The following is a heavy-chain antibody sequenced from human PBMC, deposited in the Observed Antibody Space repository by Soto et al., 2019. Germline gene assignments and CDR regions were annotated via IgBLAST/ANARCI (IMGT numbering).Heavy chain of an antibody. CDR2: ISYDGSNK. V-gene: IGHV3-30*18. CDR3: AKTYDSSGYLVDY. CDR1: GFTFSSYG. D-gene: IGHD3-22*01. Sequence: QVQLVESGGGVVQPGRSLRLSCAASGFTFSSYGMHWVRQAPGKGLERVAVISYDGSNKYYADSVKGRFTISRDNSKNTLYLQMNSLRADDTAVYYCAKTYDSSGYLVDYWGQGTLVTVSS. J-gene: IGHJ4*02.